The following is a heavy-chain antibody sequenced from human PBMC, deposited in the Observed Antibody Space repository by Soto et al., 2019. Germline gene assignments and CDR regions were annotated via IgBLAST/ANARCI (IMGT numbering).Heavy chain of an antibody. CDR1: GFTFSSYG. CDR3: ARDSHVGSGWQLTADY. V-gene: IGHV3-33*01. CDR2: IWYDGSNK. Sequence: GSLSLSCAASGFTFSSYGMHWVRQAPGKGLEWVAVIWYDGSNKYYAESVKGRFTISRDNSKNTLYLQMNSLRAEDTAVYYCARDSHVGSGWQLTADYWGQGTLVTGSS. D-gene: IGHD6-19*01. J-gene: IGHJ4*02.